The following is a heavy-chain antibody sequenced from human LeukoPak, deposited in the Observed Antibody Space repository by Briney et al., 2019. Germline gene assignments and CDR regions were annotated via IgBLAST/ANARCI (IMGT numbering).Heavy chain of an antibody. V-gene: IGHV3-9*01. CDR1: GFTFDDYA. D-gene: IGHD3-22*01. Sequence: GGSLRLSCAASGFTFDDYAMHWVRQVPGKGLEWVPSISWNGGSVAYADSVKGRFTISRDNAKNSLYLQMNSLITEDTALYYCAKDTYYDSSGYYDYWGQGTLLTVSS. CDR3: AKDTYYDSSGYYDY. J-gene: IGHJ4*02. CDR2: ISWNGGSV.